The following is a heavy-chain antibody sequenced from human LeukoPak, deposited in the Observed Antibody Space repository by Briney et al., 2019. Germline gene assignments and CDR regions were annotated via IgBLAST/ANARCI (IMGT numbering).Heavy chain of an antibody. Sequence: GASVTVSCKASGYTFTSYGISWVRQAPGQGLEWMGWISAYNGNTNYAQKLQGRVTMTTDTSTSTAYMELRSLRSDDTAVYYCATTNRGSGWYALGDRAFFDYWGQGTLVTVSS. CDR3: ATTNRGSGWYALGDRAFFDY. J-gene: IGHJ4*02. CDR2: ISAYNGNT. CDR1: GYTFTSYG. V-gene: IGHV1-18*01. D-gene: IGHD6-19*01.